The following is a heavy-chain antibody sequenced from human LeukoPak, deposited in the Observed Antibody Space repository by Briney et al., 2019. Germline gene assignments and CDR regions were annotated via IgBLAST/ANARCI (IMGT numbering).Heavy chain of an antibody. J-gene: IGHJ4*02. CDR1: GYSISSGYY. CDR3: ARDSGATGSRVVDY. CDR2: IYHSGST. D-gene: IGHD1-1*01. Sequence: SETLSLTCTVSGYSISSGYYWGWIRQPPGKGLEWIGSIYHSGSTYYNPSLKSRVTISVDPSKNQFSLKLSSVTAADTAVYYCARDSGATGSRVVDYWGQGTLVTVSS. V-gene: IGHV4-38-2*02.